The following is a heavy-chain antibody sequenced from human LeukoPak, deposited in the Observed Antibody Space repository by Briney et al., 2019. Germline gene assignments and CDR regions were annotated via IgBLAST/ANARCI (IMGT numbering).Heavy chain of an antibody. CDR3: ARALGYDPPAY. CDR2: IIPILGIA. CDR1: GGTFISYT. Sequence: SVKVSCKASGGTFISYTISWVRQAPGQGLEWMGRIIPILGIANYAQKFQGRVTITADKSTSTAYMELSSLRSEDTAVYYCARALGYDPPAYWGQGTPVTVSS. V-gene: IGHV1-69*02. J-gene: IGHJ4*02. D-gene: IGHD5-12*01.